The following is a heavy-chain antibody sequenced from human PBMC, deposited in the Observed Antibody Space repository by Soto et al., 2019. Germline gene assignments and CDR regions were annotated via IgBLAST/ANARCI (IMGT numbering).Heavy chain of an antibody. Sequence: GGSLRLSCAASAASGFTFSNYAMSWVRQAPGKGLQWVSGLSGTGSSTYYADSVYGRFIISRDNSINTLYLQMNSLRDEDTAVYYCAKEAEMSVGYGMDVWGQGTTVTSP. D-gene: IGHD3-10*01. J-gene: IGHJ6*02. CDR1: GFTFSNYA. CDR3: AKEAEMSVGYGMDV. CDR2: LSGTGSST. V-gene: IGHV3-23*01.